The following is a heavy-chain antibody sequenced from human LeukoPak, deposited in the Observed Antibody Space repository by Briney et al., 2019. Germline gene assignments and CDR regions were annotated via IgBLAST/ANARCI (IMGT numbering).Heavy chain of an antibody. CDR2: ISSSGSTI. Sequence: GGSLRLSCAASGFTFSSYEMNWVRQAPGKGLEWVSYISSSGSTIYYADSVKGRFTISRDDSKNSLYLQMDSLKTEDTAVYYCVRVGSVAGSDYLDYWGQGTLVTVSS. CDR3: VRVGSVAGSDYLDY. D-gene: IGHD6-19*01. CDR1: GFTFSSYE. J-gene: IGHJ4*02. V-gene: IGHV3-48*03.